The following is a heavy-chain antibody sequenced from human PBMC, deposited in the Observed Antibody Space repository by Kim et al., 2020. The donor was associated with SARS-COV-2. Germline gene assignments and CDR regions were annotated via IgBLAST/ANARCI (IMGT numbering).Heavy chain of an antibody. CDR2: MDPDGSTI. D-gene: IGHD2-2*01. CDR1: GFTFSTSW. Sequence: GGSLRLSCTVSGFTFSTSWMHWVRQAPGKGLVWVSRMDPDGSTINYADSVTGRFTISRDNARNTLYLQMTSLRAEDMALYYCVRGTIVQAGTDYWGQGTLVTVSS. CDR3: VRGTIVQAGTDY. J-gene: IGHJ4*02. V-gene: IGHV3-74*01.